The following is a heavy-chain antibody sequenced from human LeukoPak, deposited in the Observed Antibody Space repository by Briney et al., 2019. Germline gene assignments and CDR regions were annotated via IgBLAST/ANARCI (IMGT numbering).Heavy chain of an antibody. CDR1: GYTLTELS. D-gene: IGHD6-19*01. CDR2: FYPEDDET. Sequence: GASVKVSCMVSGYTLTELSMHWVRQAPGKGLEWVGGFYPEDDETIYAQKFQGRVTMTEDTSTDTAYMELSSLRSEDTAVYYCATLRYAAVAGIDLPTDYWGQGTMVTVSS. J-gene: IGHJ3*01. V-gene: IGHV1-24*01. CDR3: ATLRYAAVAGIDLPTDY.